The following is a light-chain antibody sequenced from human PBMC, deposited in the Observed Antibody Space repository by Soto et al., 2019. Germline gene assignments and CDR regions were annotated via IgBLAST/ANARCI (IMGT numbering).Light chain of an antibody. CDR3: CSYTSSSTLVV. V-gene: IGLV2-14*01. CDR1: SSDVGGYNY. J-gene: IGLJ2*01. CDR2: EVS. Sequence: QSVLTQPASVSGSPGQSITISCTGTSSDVGGYNYVSWYQQHPGKAPKLMIYEVSNRPSGVSNRFSGSKSGNTASLTISGLQAEDEADYDCCSYTSSSTLVVFGGGTKLTVL.